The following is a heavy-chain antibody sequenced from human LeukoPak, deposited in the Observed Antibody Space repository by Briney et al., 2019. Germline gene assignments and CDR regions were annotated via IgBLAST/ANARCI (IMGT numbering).Heavy chain of an antibody. Sequence: PSETLSLTCTVSGGSISSSSYYWGWIRQPPGKGLEWIGSIYYSGSTYYNPSLKSRVTLSVDTSKNQFSLKLSSVTAADTAVYYCARPGDGSGSYYGYWGQGTLVTVSS. D-gene: IGHD3-10*01. CDR2: IYYSGST. V-gene: IGHV4-39*01. CDR3: ARPGDGSGSYYGY. CDR1: GGSISSSSYY. J-gene: IGHJ4*02.